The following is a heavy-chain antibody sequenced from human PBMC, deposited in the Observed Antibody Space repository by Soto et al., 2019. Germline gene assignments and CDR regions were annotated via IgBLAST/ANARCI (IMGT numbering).Heavy chain of an antibody. V-gene: IGHV3-66*01. Sequence: GGSLRLSCAASGFTVSSNYMSWVRQAPGKGLEWVSVIYSGGSTYYADSVKGRFTISRDNSKNTLYLQMNSLRAEDTAVYYCARGYCSSTSCYCFDYWGQGTLVTVSS. CDR3: ARGYCSSTSCYCFDY. CDR1: GFTVSSNY. J-gene: IGHJ4*02. CDR2: IYSGGST. D-gene: IGHD2-2*01.